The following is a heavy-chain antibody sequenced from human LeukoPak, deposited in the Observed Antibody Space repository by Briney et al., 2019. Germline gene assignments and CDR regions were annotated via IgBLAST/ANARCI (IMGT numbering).Heavy chain of an antibody. CDR1: GFTFSSFW. CDR2: MNSDGSTA. CDR3: ARAGQYSSNNWFDP. D-gene: IGHD6-13*01. Sequence: GGSLRLSCAASGFTFSSFWMHWVRQAPGKGLVWVSRMNSDGSTANYADSVKGRFTISRDNAKNTLYLQMNSLRGDDTAVYYCARAGQYSSNNWFDPWGQGTLVTVSS. J-gene: IGHJ5*02. V-gene: IGHV3-74*01.